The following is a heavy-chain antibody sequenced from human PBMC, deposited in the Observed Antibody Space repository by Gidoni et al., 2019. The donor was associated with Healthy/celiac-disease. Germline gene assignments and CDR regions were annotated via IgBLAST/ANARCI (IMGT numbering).Heavy chain of an antibody. J-gene: IGHJ4*02. CDR2: IYYSGST. Sequence: QVQLQESGPGLVKPSGTLSLTCNLPGGAISSYYWSWIRQPPGKGLEWIGYIYYSGSTNYNPSLKSRVTISVDTSKNQFSLKLSSVTAADTAVYYCARRPVAATPGYFDYWGQGTLVTVSS. CDR3: ARRPVAATPGYFDY. CDR1: GGAISSYY. D-gene: IGHD2-15*01. V-gene: IGHV4-59*01.